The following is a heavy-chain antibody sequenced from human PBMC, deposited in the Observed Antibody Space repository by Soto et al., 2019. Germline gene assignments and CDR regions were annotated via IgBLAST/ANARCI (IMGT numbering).Heavy chain of an antibody. CDR1: GGAIGSHY. Sequence: QIQLQESGPGLVKPSETLSLTCTISGGAIGSHYWTWIRQPAGKGLEWIGRIYGSGSTKYNPSLQSRVTMSLDTSKNQFSLRLESVTAADTAVYYCARGQRFSDRFDPWGQGTLVTVSS. CDR3: ARGQRFSDRFDP. V-gene: IGHV4-4*07. J-gene: IGHJ5*02. CDR2: IYGSGST. D-gene: IGHD3-3*01.